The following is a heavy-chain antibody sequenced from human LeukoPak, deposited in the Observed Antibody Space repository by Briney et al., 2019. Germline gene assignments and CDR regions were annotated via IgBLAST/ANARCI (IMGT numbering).Heavy chain of an antibody. D-gene: IGHD4-17*01. CDR2: INHSGST. Sequence: PSDTLSLTCAVYGGSLSGYYWSWIRQHPGKGLEWIGEINHSGSTNYNPSLKSRVTISVDTSKNQFSLKLSSVTAADTAVYYCARHRLRPRYYFDYWGQGTLVTVSS. J-gene: IGHJ4*02. CDR3: ARHRLRPRYYFDY. CDR1: GGSLSGYY. V-gene: IGHV4-34*01.